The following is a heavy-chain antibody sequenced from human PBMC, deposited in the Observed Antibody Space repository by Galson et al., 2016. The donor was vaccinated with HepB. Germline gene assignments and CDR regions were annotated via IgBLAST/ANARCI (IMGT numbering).Heavy chain of an antibody. V-gene: IGHV3-21*01. D-gene: IGHD3-9*01. CDR1: EFTFNTYS. Sequence: SLRLSCAASEFTFNTYSMNWVRQAPGKGLEWVSSISGTSTYIYYADSVKGRFTISRDNAKNSLYLQMNNVRAEDTAVYYCARDLRGMIRFFDWSTHFDSWGQGTLVTVSS. CDR2: ISGTSTYI. J-gene: IGHJ4*02. CDR3: ARDLRGMIRFFDWSTHFDS.